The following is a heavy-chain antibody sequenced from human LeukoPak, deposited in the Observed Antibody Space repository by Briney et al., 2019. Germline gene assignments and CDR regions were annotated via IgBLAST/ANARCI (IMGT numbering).Heavy chain of an antibody. D-gene: IGHD6-13*01. J-gene: IGHJ4*02. CDR1: GYTFTSYD. V-gene: IGHV1-8*01. Sequence: ASVKVSCKASGYTFTSYDINWVRQATGQGLEWMGWMNPNSGNTGYAQKFQGRVTMTRNTSISTAYMELSSLRSEDTAVYYCARGWRAAAGIVLGYWGQGTLVTVSS. CDR3: ARGWRAAAGIVLGY. CDR2: MNPNSGNT.